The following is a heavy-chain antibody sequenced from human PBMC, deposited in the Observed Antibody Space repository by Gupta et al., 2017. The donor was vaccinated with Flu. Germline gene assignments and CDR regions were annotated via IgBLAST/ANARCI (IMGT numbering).Heavy chain of an antibody. Sequence: QVQLVQSGAEVKKPGSSVKVSCKASGGTFSSYAISWVRQAPGQGLEWMGGIIPIFGTANYAQKFQGRVTITADKSTSTAYMELSSLRSEDTAVYYCARELTGMATIRGAFDIWGQGTMVTVSS. J-gene: IGHJ3*02. CDR1: GGTFSSYA. CDR2: IIPIFGTA. V-gene: IGHV1-69*06. CDR3: ARELTGMATIRGAFDI. D-gene: IGHD5-24*01.